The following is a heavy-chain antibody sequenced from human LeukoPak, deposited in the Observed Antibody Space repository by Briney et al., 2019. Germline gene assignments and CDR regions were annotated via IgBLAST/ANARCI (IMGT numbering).Heavy chain of an antibody. CDR3: ARKDGDY. J-gene: IGHJ4*02. CDR1: GASISAFR. CDR2: IYSSGST. V-gene: IGHV4-4*07. Sequence: PSETLSLTCTVSGASISAFRWTWFRQPAGKGLEWIGLIYSSGSTLFNPSLKSRVAMSVDLTKNQLSLKLTSVTAADTAMYYCARKDGDYWGRGTLVTVPS.